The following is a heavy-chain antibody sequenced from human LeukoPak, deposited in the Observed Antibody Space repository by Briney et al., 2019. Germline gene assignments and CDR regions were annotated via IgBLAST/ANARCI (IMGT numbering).Heavy chain of an antibody. CDR1: EFTFSKFP. CDR2: ISASGDVT. V-gene: IGHV3-23*01. D-gene: IGHD4-17*01. J-gene: IGHJ3*02. Sequence: PGGSLRLSCATSEFTFSKFPMGWVRQAPGRGLEWVSAISASGDVTFHADSVRGRFTISRDNSKNTLYLQMNSLRAEDTAVYYCAKQVTTVTTQPYDAFDIWGQGTTVTVSS. CDR3: AKQVTTVTTQPYDAFDI.